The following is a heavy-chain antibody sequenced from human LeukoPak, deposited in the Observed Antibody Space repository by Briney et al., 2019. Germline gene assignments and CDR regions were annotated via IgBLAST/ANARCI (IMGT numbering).Heavy chain of an antibody. D-gene: IGHD5-12*01. V-gene: IGHV1-69*05. J-gene: IGHJ4*02. CDR1: GGTFSSYA. CDR2: IIPIFGTA. CDR3: ARDHPRYLGGYAD. Sequence: GASVKVSCKASGGTFSSYAISWVRQAPGQGLEWMGRIIPIFGTANYAQKFQGRVTITTDESTSTAYMELSSLRSEDTAVYYCARDHPRYLGGYADWGQGTLVTVSS.